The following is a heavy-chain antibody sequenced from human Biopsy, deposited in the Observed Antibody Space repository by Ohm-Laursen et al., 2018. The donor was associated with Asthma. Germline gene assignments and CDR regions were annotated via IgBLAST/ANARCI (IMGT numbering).Heavy chain of an antibody. J-gene: IGHJ5*02. Sequence: LETLSLTCAVYGGSFSSNYWSWIRLPPGKGLEYIGDVSHTGSTNYNPSLKSRVTMSLDTSKNQFSLRLTSVTPADTAVYYCARLADCSGGACYSYGWFDPWGHGTRVTVSS. CDR1: GGSFSSNY. CDR2: VSHTGST. CDR3: ARLADCSGGACYSYGWFDP. D-gene: IGHD2-15*01. V-gene: IGHV4-59*01.